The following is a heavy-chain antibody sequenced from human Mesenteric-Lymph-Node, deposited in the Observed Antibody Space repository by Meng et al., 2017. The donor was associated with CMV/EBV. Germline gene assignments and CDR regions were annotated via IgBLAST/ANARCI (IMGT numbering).Heavy chain of an antibody. CDR1: GYTFTSYD. Sequence: SVKVSCKASGYTFTSYDINWVRQATGQGLEWMGWIKPNSGGTGYTQKFQGRVTLTRDTSISTAYMELSGLRSDDTAVYYCARDRLGEVCYSSPGESLSAMYWGQGTLVTVSS. CDR3: ARDRLGEVCYSSPGESLSAMY. CDR2: IKPNSGGT. J-gene: IGHJ4*02. V-gene: IGHV1-2*02. D-gene: IGHD3-10*01.